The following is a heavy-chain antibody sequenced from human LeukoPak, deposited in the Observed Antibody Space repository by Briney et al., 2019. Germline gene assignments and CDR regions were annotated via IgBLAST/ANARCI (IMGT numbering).Heavy chain of an antibody. CDR1: GGSISSGGFH. V-gene: IGHV4-61*02. J-gene: IGHJ4*02. CDR3: ARKDGDY. Sequence: SETLSLTCTVSGGSISSGGFHWSWMRQPAGKGLEWIGRIYDSGTTTYNPSLRSRVTMSVDTSKNQLYLNLRYVTAADTAVYYCARKDGDYWGQGTLVTVSS. CDR2: IYDSGTT.